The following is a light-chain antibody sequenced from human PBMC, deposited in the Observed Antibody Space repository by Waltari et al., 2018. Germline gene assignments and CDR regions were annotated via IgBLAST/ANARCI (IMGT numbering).Light chain of an antibody. CDR2: RNN. Sequence: QSVLTQPPSASGTPGQRVTISCSGSSSNIGSYFVYWYQHLPGTAPKLLIYRNNQRPSGVPDGFSGSKSGTSASLAISGLRSEDEADYYCAAWDGSLRVFGGGTKVTVL. J-gene: IGLJ3*02. V-gene: IGLV1-47*01. CDR3: AAWDGSLRV. CDR1: SSNIGSYF.